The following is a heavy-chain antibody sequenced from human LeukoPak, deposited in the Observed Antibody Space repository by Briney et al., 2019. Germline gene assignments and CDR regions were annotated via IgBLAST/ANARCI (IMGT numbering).Heavy chain of an antibody. V-gene: IGHV3-69-1*01. D-gene: IGHD1-14*01. CDR2: ITMNSVT. Sequence: PGGSLRLSCSASGISISDYGMSWVRQAPGKGREWLSYITMNSVTLYAESVKGRFTTSRDNDKNSVYLQLNSLRDEDTAVYYCTRGRYQFLGPNDSWGQGSLVSVSS. CDR1: GISISDYG. J-gene: IGHJ4*02. CDR3: TRGRYQFLGPNDS.